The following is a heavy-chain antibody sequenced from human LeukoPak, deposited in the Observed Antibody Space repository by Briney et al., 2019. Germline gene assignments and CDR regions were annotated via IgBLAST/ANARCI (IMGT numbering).Heavy chain of an antibody. Sequence: SETLSLTCTVSGDSISTSRYYWGWIRQPPGKGLEWLGSIYYSGSTYYNPSLKSRVTISVDTSKNQFSLNLYSVTAADTAVFYRARSYYYDYRQIDYWGQGTLVTVSS. J-gene: IGHJ4*02. V-gene: IGHV4-39*01. CDR1: GDSISTSRYY. CDR3: ARSYYYDYRQIDY. D-gene: IGHD3-22*01. CDR2: IYYSGST.